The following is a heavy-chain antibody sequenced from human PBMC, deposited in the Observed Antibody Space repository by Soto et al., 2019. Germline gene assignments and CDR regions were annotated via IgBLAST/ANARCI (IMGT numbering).Heavy chain of an antibody. CDR1: GGTFSSYT. CDR2: IIPIFGTA. CDR3: ARGNHRWLQLWYFDL. D-gene: IGHD5-12*01. J-gene: IGHJ2*01. V-gene: IGHV1-69*05. Sequence: QVQLVQSGAEVKKPGSSVTVSCKASGGTFSSYTISWVRQAPGQGLEWMGGIIPIFGTANYAQKFQGRVTXTTXXSXRTAYMELRSLRSEGTAVYYCARGNHRWLQLWYFDLWGRGTLVTVSS.